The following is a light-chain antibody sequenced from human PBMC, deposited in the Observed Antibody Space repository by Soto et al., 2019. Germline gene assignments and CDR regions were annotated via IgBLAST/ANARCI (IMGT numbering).Light chain of an antibody. Sequence: DITLTQSPSTLSGPGGDRSTLXCRASQSISSWLAWYQQKPGKAPKLLIYDASSLESGVPSRFSGSGSGTEFTLTISSLQPDDFATYYCQQYNSYSLTFGGGTKVDI. J-gene: IGKJ4*01. CDR3: QQYNSYSLT. CDR2: DAS. V-gene: IGKV1-5*01. CDR1: QSISSW.